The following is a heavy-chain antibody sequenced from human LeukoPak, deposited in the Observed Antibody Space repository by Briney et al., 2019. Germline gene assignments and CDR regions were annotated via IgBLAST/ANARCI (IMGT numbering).Heavy chain of an antibody. CDR1: GFTFSSYG. Sequence: GGSLRLSCAASGFTFSSYGMHWVRQAPGKGLEWVTFIRHDGSDKYYIDSVKGRFTISRDMSKNTLYLQMTSLRPEDTAVYYCVKDQPVAHYWGPGTLVTVSS. CDR3: VKDQPVAHY. J-gene: IGHJ4*02. CDR2: IRHDGSDK. D-gene: IGHD6-19*01. V-gene: IGHV3-30*02.